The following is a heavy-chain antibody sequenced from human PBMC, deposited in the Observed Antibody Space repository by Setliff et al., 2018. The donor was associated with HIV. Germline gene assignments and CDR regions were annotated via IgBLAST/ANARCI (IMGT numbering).Heavy chain of an antibody. CDR3: ARAYFGSGIYY. Sequence: PVILSLTCTVPVGSISSSDYYWGWIRQLLGKGLEWIGSTNYNPSLKSRVIISVDTSKNQFSLKLYSVTAADTAVYYCARAYFGSGIYYWGQGTLVTVSS. CDR2: T. CDR1: VGSISSSDYY. D-gene: IGHD3-10*01. V-gene: IGHV4-61*05. J-gene: IGHJ4*02.